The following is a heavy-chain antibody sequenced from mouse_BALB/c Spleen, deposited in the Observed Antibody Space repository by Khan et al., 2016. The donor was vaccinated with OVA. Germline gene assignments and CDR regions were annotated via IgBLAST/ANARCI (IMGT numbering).Heavy chain of an antibody. V-gene: IGHV3-2*02. CDR2: ISYSGIT. D-gene: IGHD4-1*01. Sequence: EVQLQESGPGLVKPSQSLSLTCTVTGYSITSDYAWNWIRQFPGNKLEWMGYISYSGITTYNPSLKSRISITRDTSKDQFFLQLKSVTSEDTARYLCASELGRYYALDYWGQGTSVTVSS. J-gene: IGHJ4*01. CDR3: ASELGRYYALDY. CDR1: GYSITSDYA.